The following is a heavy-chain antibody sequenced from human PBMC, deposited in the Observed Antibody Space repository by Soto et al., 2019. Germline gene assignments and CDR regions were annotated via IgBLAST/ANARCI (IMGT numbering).Heavy chain of an antibody. V-gene: IGHV3-30*18. J-gene: IGHJ6*02. CDR3: AKEGGGRYFDWLLNYGMDV. CDR2: ISYDGSNK. CDR1: GFTFSSYG. Sequence: QVQLVESGGGVVQPGRSLRLSCAASGFTFSSYGMHWVRQAPGKGLEWVAVISYDGSNKYYADSVKGRFTISRDNSKNTLYLQMTSLRAEDTAVYYCAKEGGGRYFDWLLNYGMDVWGQGTTVTVSS. D-gene: IGHD3-9*01.